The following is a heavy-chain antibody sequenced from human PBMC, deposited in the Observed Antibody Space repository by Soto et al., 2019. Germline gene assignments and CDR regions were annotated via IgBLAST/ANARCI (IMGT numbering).Heavy chain of an antibody. CDR1: GGSISSGGYY. J-gene: IGHJ5*02. Sequence: QVQLQESGPGLVKPSQTLSLTCTVSGGSISSGGYYWSWIRQHPGKGLEWIGYISYSGSTYYNPSLKSQIIMSVDTSKNQFSLKLSSVTAADTAVYYCVRGEGWSGYTARNWFDPWGQGTLVTVSS. CDR2: ISYSGST. CDR3: VRGEGWSGYTARNWFDP. V-gene: IGHV4-31*01. D-gene: IGHD3-3*01.